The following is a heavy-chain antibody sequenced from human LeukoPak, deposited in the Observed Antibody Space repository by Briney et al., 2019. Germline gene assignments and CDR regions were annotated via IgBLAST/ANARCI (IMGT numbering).Heavy chain of an antibody. CDR2: ISGSGGST. CDR1: GFTFSSYA. Sequence: GASLRLSCAASGFTFSSYAMSWVRQAPGKGLEWVSAISGSGGSTYYADSVKGRSTISRDNSKNTLYLQMNSLRAEDTAVYYCAKLIVGATEYFDYWGQGTLVTVSS. J-gene: IGHJ4*02. V-gene: IGHV3-23*01. CDR3: AKLIVGATEYFDY. D-gene: IGHD1-26*01.